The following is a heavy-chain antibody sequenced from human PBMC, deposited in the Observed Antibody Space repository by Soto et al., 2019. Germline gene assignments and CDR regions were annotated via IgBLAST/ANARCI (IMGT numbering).Heavy chain of an antibody. CDR3: AKDKVLRFLEWLPHY. Sequence: GGSLRLSCAASGFTFSSYGMHWVRQAPGKGLEWVAVISYDGSNKYYADSVKGRFTISRDNSKNTLYLQMNSLRAEDTAVYYCAKDKVLRFLEWLPHYWGQGTLVTVSS. V-gene: IGHV3-30*18. J-gene: IGHJ4*02. CDR1: GFTFSSYG. D-gene: IGHD3-3*01. CDR2: ISYDGSNK.